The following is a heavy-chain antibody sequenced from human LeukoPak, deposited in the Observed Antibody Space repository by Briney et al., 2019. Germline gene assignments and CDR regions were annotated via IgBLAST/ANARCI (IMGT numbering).Heavy chain of an antibody. CDR3: VYGDFVKTVNYFDY. V-gene: IGHV3-66*01. Sequence: GGSLRLSCAASGISVSNSYMSWVRQAPGKGLEWVSVIYSGGNTLYAESVEGRFTISRDNSKNSLLLQMINLRVEDTALYYCVYGDFVKTVNYFDYWGQGTLVTVSS. CDR1: GISVSNSY. J-gene: IGHJ4*02. D-gene: IGHD4-17*01. CDR2: IYSGGNT.